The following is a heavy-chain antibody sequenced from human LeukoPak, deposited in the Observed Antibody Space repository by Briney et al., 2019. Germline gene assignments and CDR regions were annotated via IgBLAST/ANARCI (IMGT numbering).Heavy chain of an antibody. V-gene: IGHV3-23*01. CDR2: ISGSGGST. CDR1: GFTFSSYA. CDR3: AKCRGIVVVITTQDY. Sequence: GGSLRLSCAASGFTFSSYAMSWVRQAPGKGLEWVSAISGSGGSTYYADSVKGRFTISRDNSENTLYLQMNSLRAEDTAVYYCAKCRGIVVVITTQDYWGQGTLVTVSS. J-gene: IGHJ4*02. D-gene: IGHD3-22*01.